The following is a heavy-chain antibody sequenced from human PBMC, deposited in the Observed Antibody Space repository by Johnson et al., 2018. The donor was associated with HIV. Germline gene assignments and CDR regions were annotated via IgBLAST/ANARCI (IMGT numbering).Heavy chain of an antibody. CDR1: GFTFSNYW. V-gene: IGHV3-7*01. Sequence: VQLVESGGGLVQPGGSLRLSCAASGFTFSNYWMTWVRQAPGKGLEWVANIQQDGSDTYYVDSVKGRFTISRDNAKNSLYLQMNSLRAEDTAVYYCAKETPSSGGTFDIWGQGTMVTVSS. CDR2: IQQDGSDT. CDR3: AKETPSSGGTFDI. J-gene: IGHJ3*02. D-gene: IGHD6-25*01.